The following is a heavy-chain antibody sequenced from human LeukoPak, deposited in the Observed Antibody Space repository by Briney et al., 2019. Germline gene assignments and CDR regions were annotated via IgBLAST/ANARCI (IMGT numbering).Heavy chain of an antibody. CDR2: MYYSGNT. D-gene: IGHD4-23*01. CDR1: GGSISSDTYY. J-gene: IGHJ4*02. Sequence: SETLSLTCSVSGGSISSDTYYWGWIRQPPGKGLEWIGTMYYSGNTDYNPSLKSRITISVDTSKNQFYLKLTSVTAADTAVYYCAREGGNSYFYYWGQGTLVTVSS. CDR3: AREGGNSYFYY. V-gene: IGHV4-39*07.